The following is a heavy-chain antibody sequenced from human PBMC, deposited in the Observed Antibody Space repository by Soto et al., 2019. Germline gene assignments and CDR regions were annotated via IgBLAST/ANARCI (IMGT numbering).Heavy chain of an antibody. V-gene: IGHV1-18*01. CDR3: AKNGQPPYYYYGMDV. CDR2: ISGYNGDT. D-gene: IGHD2-8*01. J-gene: IGHJ6*02. Sequence: VASVKVSCKASGYTFTRYGISWVRQAPGQGLEWMGWISGYNGDTNYAQKFQGRVSMTIETSTGTAYMELRSLTSDDTAVYYCAKNGQPPYYYYGMDVWG. CDR1: GYTFTRYG.